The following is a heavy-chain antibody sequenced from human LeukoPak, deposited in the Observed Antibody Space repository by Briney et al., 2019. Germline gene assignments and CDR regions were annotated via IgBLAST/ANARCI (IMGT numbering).Heavy chain of an antibody. J-gene: IGHJ5*02. D-gene: IGHD3-3*01. Sequence: GGSLRLSCAASGFTFSSYWMSWVRQAPGKGLEWVANIKQDGSEKYYVDSVKGRFTISRDNAKNSLYLQMNSLRAEDTAVYYCARDVGYYDFWSGYYTKYNWLDPWGQGTLVTVSS. CDR1: GFTFSSYW. V-gene: IGHV3-7*01. CDR3: ARDVGYYDFWSGYYTKYNWLDP. CDR2: IKQDGSEK.